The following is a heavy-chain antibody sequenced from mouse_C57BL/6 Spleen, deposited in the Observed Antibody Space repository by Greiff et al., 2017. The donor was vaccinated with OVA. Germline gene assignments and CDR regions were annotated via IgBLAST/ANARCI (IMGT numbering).Heavy chain of an antibody. CDR2: IDPETGGT. CDR3: TRSYYGSSYSFAY. V-gene: IGHV1-15*01. D-gene: IGHD1-1*01. Sequence: VQLQQSGAELVRPGASVTLSCKASGYTFTDYEMHWVKQTPVHGLEWIGAIDPETGGTAYNQKFKGKAILTADKSSSTAYMELRSLTSEDSAVYYCTRSYYGSSYSFAYWGQGTLVTVSA. CDR1: GYTFTDYE. J-gene: IGHJ3*01.